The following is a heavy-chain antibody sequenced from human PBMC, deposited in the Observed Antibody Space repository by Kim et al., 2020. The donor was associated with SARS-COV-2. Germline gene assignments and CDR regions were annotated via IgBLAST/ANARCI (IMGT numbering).Heavy chain of an antibody. Sequence: SETLSLTCTVSGAAVNGGSHYWTWIRQPPGKGLEWMGYVFYNGGTIYSPSLRGRVTISLDTCGNQFSLKLDSVTTADTAVYFCASGLTILDSWGQGILVTVSS. CDR2: VFYNGGT. D-gene: IGHD1-1*01. CDR1: GAAVNGGSHY. CDR3: ASGLTILDS. V-gene: IGHV4-61*01. J-gene: IGHJ4*02.